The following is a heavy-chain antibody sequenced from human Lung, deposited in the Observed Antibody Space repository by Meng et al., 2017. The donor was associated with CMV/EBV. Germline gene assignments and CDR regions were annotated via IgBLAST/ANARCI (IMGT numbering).Heavy chain of an antibody. CDR3: ARDRERGYSYGIIDY. CDR1: GYTFTSYY. D-gene: IGHD5-18*01. V-gene: IGHV1-46*01. CDR2: INPSGGST. J-gene: IGHJ4*02. Sequence: ASVKVSCKASGYTFTSYYMHWVRQAPGQGLEWMGIINPSGGSTSYAQKFQGRVTMTRDTSTSTVYMELSSLRSEDTAVYYCARDRERGYSYGIIDYWGQGAXVTVSS.